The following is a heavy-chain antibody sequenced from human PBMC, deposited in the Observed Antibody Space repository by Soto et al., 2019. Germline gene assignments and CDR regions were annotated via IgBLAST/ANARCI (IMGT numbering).Heavy chain of an antibody. Sequence: SETLSLTCTVSGGSLSNYYWSWIRQSPGKGLEWIGYIYFTDTINYNPSIKSRAIISVDTSKNQISLRLTSVTAADTTVYYCAREGNLGRWLQPLDFWGQGTLVTVSS. D-gene: IGHD5-12*01. CDR3: AREGNLGRWLQPLDF. V-gene: IGHV4-59*01. CDR1: GGSLSNYY. CDR2: IYFTDTI. J-gene: IGHJ4*02.